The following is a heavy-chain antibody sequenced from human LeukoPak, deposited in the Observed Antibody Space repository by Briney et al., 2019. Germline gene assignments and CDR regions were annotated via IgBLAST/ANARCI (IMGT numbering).Heavy chain of an antibody. CDR1: GCTFTSYG. D-gene: IGHD3-9*01. CDR3: ARVVNVLRYFDWLLTPFDY. V-gene: IGHV1-18*01. CDR2: ISAYNGNT. Sequence: VASVKVSCKASGCTFTSYGISWVRQAPGQGLEWMGWISAYNGNTNYAQKLQGRVTMTTDTSTSTAYMELRSLRSDDTAVYYCARVVNVLRYFDWLLTPFDYWGQGTLVTVSS. J-gene: IGHJ4*02.